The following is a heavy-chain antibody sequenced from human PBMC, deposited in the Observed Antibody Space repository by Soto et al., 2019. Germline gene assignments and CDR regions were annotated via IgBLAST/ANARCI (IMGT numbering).Heavy chain of an antibody. D-gene: IGHD3-22*01. Sequence: SVKVSCKASGGTFSSYAISWVRQAPGQGLEWMGGIIPIFGTANYAQKFQGRVTITADESTSTAYTELSSLRSEDTAVYYCASGEYDSSGYYYGQFDYWGQGTLVTVSS. V-gene: IGHV1-69*13. CDR3: ASGEYDSSGYYYGQFDY. CDR1: GGTFSSYA. J-gene: IGHJ4*02. CDR2: IIPIFGTA.